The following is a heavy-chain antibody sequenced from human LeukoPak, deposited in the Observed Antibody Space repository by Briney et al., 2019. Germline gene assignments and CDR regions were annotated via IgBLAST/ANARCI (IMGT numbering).Heavy chain of an antibody. V-gene: IGHV3-11*01. J-gene: IGHJ4*02. CDR3: ARRMVGADNNYFDY. Sequence: PGGSLRLSCAASGFTFSDYYMSWIRQAPGKGLEWVSYISSSGSTIYYADSVKGRFTISRDNSRNTLYLQMNSLRAEDTAVYYCARRMVGADNNYFDYWGQGTLVTVSS. CDR2: ISSSGSTI. CDR1: GFTFSDYY. D-gene: IGHD2-15*01.